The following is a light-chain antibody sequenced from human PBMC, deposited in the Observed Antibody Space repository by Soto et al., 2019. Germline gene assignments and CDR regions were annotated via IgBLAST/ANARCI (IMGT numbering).Light chain of an antibody. CDR3: SSYAGSNHFVV. J-gene: IGLJ2*01. Sequence: QSALTQPPSASGSPGQSVTISCTGTSSDVGGYNYVSWYQQHPGKAPKLMIYEVSKRPSGVPDRFSGSKSGNTASLTVSGLQAEDEGYYYCSSYAGSNHFVVFGGGTKVTVL. CDR1: SSDVGGYNY. CDR2: EVS. V-gene: IGLV2-8*01.